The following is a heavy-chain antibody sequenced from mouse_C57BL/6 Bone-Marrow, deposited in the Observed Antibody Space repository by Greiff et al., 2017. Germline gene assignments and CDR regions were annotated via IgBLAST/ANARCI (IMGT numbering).Heavy chain of an antibody. CDR2: IWWDDDK. V-gene: IGHV8-8*01. CDR3: ARRAWLLPLWYAY. J-gene: IGHJ3*01. Sequence: QVTLKVSGPGILQPSQTLSLTCSFTGFSLSTFGMGVGWIRQPSGKGLEWLAHIWWDDDKYYNPALKSRPTISKATSKNQVFLKYANVDTADTAAYYSARRAWLLPLWYAYWGQGTLVTVSA. D-gene: IGHD2-3*01. CDR1: GFSLSTFGMG.